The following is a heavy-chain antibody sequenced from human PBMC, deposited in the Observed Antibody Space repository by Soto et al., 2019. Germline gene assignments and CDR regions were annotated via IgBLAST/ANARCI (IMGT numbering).Heavy chain of an antibody. CDR2: IYYSGST. CDR1: GGSISSSSYY. Sequence: SETLSLTCTVSGGSISSSSYYWSWIRQPPGKGLEWIGYIYYSGSTNYNPSLKSRVTISVDTSKNQFSLKLSSVTAADTAVYYCAGSKGRTGYYYYYGMDVWGQGTTVTVSS. V-gene: IGHV4-61*01. J-gene: IGHJ6*02. CDR3: AGSKGRTGYYYYYGMDV. D-gene: IGHD3-9*01.